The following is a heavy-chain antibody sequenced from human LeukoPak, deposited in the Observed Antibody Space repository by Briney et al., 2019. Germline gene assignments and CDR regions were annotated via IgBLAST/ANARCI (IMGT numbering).Heavy chain of an antibody. CDR2: IYYSGSS. D-gene: IGHD3-10*01. Sequence: SETLSLTCTVSGGSISSYYWSWIRQPPGKGLEWIGYIYYSGSSNYNPSLKSRATISVDTSKNQFSLKLSSVTAADTAVHYCARARFGDLFGVDYWGQGTLVTVSS. CDR1: GGSISSYY. V-gene: IGHV4-59*01. J-gene: IGHJ4*02. CDR3: ARARFGDLFGVDY.